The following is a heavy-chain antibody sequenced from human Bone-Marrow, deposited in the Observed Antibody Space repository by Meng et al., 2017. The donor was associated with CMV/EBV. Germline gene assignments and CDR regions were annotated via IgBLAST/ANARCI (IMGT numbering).Heavy chain of an antibody. CDR1: GFTFSSYG. J-gene: IGHJ6*01. CDR3: AKVANVVDYYYGMDV. Sequence: GGSLRLSCAASGFTFSSYGMHWVRQAPGKGLEWVAFIRYDGSNKYYADSVKGRFTISRDNSKNTLYLQMNSLRAEDTAVYYCAKVANVVDYYYGMDVWGQGTTVTVYS. CDR2: IRYDGSNK. V-gene: IGHV3-30*02. D-gene: IGHD2-15*01.